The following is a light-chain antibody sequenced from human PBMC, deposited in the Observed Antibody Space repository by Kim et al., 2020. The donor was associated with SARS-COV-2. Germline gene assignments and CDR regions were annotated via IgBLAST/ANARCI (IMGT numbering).Light chain of an antibody. V-gene: IGLV3-19*01. CDR2: GKN. CDR3: NSRDSSGNHLV. Sequence: AFGQKVRITCQGDGLRSYYASWYQQKPGQAPVLVIYGKNNRPSGIPDRFSGSSSGNTASLTITGAQAEDEADYYCNSRDSSGNHLVFGGGTQLTVL. J-gene: IGLJ3*02. CDR1: GLRSYY.